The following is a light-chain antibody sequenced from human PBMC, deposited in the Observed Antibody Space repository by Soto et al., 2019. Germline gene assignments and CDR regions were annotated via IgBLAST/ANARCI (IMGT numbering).Light chain of an antibody. J-gene: IGKJ5*01. Sequence: DIQMTQSPTSLAASVGDRVTISCQASQDLTNFLNWYQQKPGEAPKLLIYDTTTLEEGVPSRFSGGGSGTDFTFTINALQPEDAAIYSCQQYVNLPYTFGQGTRREIK. V-gene: IGKV1-33*01. CDR2: DTT. CDR1: QDLTNF. CDR3: QQYVNLPYT.